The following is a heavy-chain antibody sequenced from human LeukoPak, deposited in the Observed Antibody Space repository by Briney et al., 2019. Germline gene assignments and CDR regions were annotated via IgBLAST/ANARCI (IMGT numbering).Heavy chain of an antibody. CDR2: ISGSGGTT. D-gene: IGHD2-2*01. CDR3: AKDAFCTSTNCYASYFDY. Sequence: GGSLRLSCAASGFTFSSYAMSWVRQAPGKGLEWVSAISGSGGTTHYADSVKGRFTISRDRSKNTLYLQMHSLRAEDTAVYYCAKDAFCTSTNCYASYFDYWGQGTLVTVPS. CDR1: GFTFSSYA. J-gene: IGHJ4*02. V-gene: IGHV3-23*01.